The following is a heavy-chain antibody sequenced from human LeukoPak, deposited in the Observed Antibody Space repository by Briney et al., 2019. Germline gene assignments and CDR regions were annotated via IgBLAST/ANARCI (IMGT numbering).Heavy chain of an antibody. CDR1: GFTFSSYA. D-gene: IGHD3-10*01. CDR3: EKDLWFAESVFDY. J-gene: IGHJ4*02. CDR2: TSGSGAST. Sequence: PGGSLRLSCAASGFTFSSYAISWVRPAPGRGLEWVSATSGSGASTYYADSVKGRLTISRDNYKNTLYLQMNSMRAADTAVYYCEKDLWFAESVFDYWGQGTLVTVSS. V-gene: IGHV3-23*01.